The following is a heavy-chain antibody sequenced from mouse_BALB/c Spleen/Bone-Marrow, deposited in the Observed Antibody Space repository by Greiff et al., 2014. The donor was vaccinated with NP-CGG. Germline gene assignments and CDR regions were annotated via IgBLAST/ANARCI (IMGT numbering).Heavy chain of an antibody. D-gene: IGHD2-4*01. CDR2: INPYSDGT. V-gene: IGHV1-14*01. CDR1: GYTFTGYV. Sequence: EVQLVESGPELVKPGASVKVSCKASGYTFTGYVMHWVKQKPGQGLEWIGYINPYSDGTKYNEKFKGKATLTSDKSSSTAYMELSSLTSEDSAVYYCAREGGLRRGDYYVMDYWGQGTSVTVSS. J-gene: IGHJ4*01. CDR3: AREGGLRRGDYYVMDY.